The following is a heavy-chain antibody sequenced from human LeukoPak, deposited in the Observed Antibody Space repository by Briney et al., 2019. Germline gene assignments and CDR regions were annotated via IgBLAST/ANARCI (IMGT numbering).Heavy chain of an antibody. CDR2: ISTSGSKI. D-gene: IGHD1-7*01. V-gene: IGHV3-21*04. CDR1: GFTFSNYY. J-gene: IGHJ4*02. Sequence: GGSLRLSCAASGFTFSNYYMNWVRQAPGKGLEWVSSISTSGSKIFYADSVKGRFTISRDNAKNSLYLQMNSLRVEDTAVYSCVKELGGYNWNYVFDYWGQGTLVTVSS. CDR3: VKELGGYNWNYVFDY.